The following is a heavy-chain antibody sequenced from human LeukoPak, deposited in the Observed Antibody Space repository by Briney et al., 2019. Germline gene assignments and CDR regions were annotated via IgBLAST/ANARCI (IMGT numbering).Heavy chain of an antibody. J-gene: IGHJ4*02. D-gene: IGHD6-19*01. Sequence: GRSLRLSCTAFGFTFDDYAMHWVRQAPGKGLEWVSGISWNSDKIAYADSVKGRFTISRDNAKNTLYLRMNSLRAEDTAVYYCARDEYSSGWYWGQGTLVTVSS. CDR2: ISWNSDKI. V-gene: IGHV3-9*01. CDR1: GFTFDDYA. CDR3: ARDEYSSGWY.